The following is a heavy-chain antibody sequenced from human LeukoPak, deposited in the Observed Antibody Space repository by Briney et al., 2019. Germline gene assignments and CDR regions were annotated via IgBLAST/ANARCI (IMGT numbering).Heavy chain of an antibody. CDR1: GGSISSDNYY. Sequence: SQTPSLTCTVSGGSISSDNYYWTWIRQPAGKGLEWIGRVYTGGSANYNPSLKSRVTMSVDTSKNQFSLKLNSVTAADTALYYCAREEYFDGSGYYFRYFDSWGQGILVTVSS. CDR3: AREEYFDGSGYYFRYFDS. V-gene: IGHV4-61*02. D-gene: IGHD3-22*01. CDR2: VYTGGSA. J-gene: IGHJ4*02.